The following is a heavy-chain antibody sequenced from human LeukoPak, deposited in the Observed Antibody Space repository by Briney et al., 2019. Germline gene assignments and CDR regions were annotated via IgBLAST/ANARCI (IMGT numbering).Heavy chain of an antibody. CDR3: ARDGQSYCSSTSCYFAY. Sequence: SGGSLRLSCAASGFIFSTSWMTWVRQAPGKGMEWVANIKGDGSEKYYEVSVKGRFTISRDNAKNSLYLQMTSLTDEDTAVYYCARDGQSYCSSTSCYFAYWGQGTLVTVSS. CDR2: IKGDGSEK. V-gene: IGHV3-7*01. D-gene: IGHD2-2*01. J-gene: IGHJ4*02. CDR1: GFIFSTSW.